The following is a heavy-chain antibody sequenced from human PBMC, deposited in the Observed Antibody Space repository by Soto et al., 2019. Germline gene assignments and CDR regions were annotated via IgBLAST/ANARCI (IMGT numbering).Heavy chain of an antibody. CDR1: GFTFSSYA. D-gene: IGHD5-18*01. Sequence: GGSLRLSCAASGFTFSSYAMSWVRQAPGKGLEWVSYISGSGSTIYYADSVKGRFTISRDNAKNSLYLQMNSLRAEDTAVYYCANSYGYDYYYMDVWGKGTTVTVSS. J-gene: IGHJ6*03. V-gene: IGHV3-48*04. CDR2: ISGSGSTI. CDR3: ANSYGYDYYYMDV.